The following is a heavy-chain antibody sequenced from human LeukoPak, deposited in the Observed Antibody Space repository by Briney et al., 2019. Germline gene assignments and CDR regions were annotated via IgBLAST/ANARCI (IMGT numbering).Heavy chain of an antibody. J-gene: IGHJ3*02. V-gene: IGHV1-18*01. CDR1: YYTFTTYG. CDR2: ISGYNGHT. D-gene: IGHD1-26*01. CDR3: ARDGSGKEKEVEEHAFDI. Sequence: ASVKVSCKASYYTFTTYGISWVRQAPGQGLEWMGWISGYNGHTNYARKFQARVTVTADTSTSTAYMELRSLKSEDTAVYYCARDGSGKEKEVEEHAFDIWGQGTMVIVSS.